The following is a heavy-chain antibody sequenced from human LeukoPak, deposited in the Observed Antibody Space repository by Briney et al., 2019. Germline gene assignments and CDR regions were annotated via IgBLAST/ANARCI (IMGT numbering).Heavy chain of an antibody. CDR1: GFTFSTHD. J-gene: IGHJ6*02. Sequence: GGSLRLSCAASGFTFSTHDVNWVRQAPGKGLEWVSFINSRSSTIYYADSVKGRFTISRDNAKNSLYLQMNSLRAEDTAVYYCARDPPLEMATIYGMDVWGQGTTVTVSS. CDR2: INSRSSTI. CDR3: ARDPPLEMATIYGMDV. D-gene: IGHD5-24*01. V-gene: IGHV3-48*04.